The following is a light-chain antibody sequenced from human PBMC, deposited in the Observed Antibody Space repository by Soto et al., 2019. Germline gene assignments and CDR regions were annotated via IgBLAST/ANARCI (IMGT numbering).Light chain of an antibody. Sequence: EIVMTQSPGTLPVSPGERATLSCRASQSVSSNLAWYQQKPGQAPRRLIYGASTRATGIPARFSGSGSGTEFTLTISSLQSEDFAVYYCQQYNNWPRTFGQGTKVEIK. V-gene: IGKV3-15*01. CDR1: QSVSSN. CDR2: GAS. CDR3: QQYNNWPRT. J-gene: IGKJ1*01.